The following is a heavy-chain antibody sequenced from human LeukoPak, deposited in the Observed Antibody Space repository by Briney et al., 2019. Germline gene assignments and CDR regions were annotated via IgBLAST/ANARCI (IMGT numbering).Heavy chain of an antibody. J-gene: IGHJ4*02. V-gene: IGHV4-59*08. CDR1: GGSISSYY. Sequence: SETLSLTCTVSGGSISSYYWSWIRQPPGKGLEWIGYIYYSGSTNYNPSLKGRVTISVDTSKNQFSLKLSSVTAADTAVYYCARHVDFDWSIDYWGQGTLVTVSS. CDR2: IYYSGST. D-gene: IGHD3-9*01. CDR3: ARHVDFDWSIDY.